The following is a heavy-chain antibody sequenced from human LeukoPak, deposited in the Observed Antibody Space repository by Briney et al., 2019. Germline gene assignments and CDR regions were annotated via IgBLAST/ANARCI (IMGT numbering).Heavy chain of an antibody. Sequence: GGSLRLSCAASGFIFSSYAMSWVRQAPGKGLEWVSTISGSGGSTYYADSVKGRFTISRDNSKNTVYLQMNSLRAEDTAVYYCARGNGYNHAYYFDYWGQGTLVTVSS. V-gene: IGHV3-23*01. CDR1: GFIFSSYA. CDR2: ISGSGGST. D-gene: IGHD5-18*01. J-gene: IGHJ4*02. CDR3: ARGNGYNHAYYFDY.